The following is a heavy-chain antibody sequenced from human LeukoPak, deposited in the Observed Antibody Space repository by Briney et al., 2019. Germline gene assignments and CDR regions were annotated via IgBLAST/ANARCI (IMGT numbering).Heavy chain of an antibody. Sequence: SVKVSCKASGGTFISYAISWVRQAPGQGLEWMGGIIPIFGTANYAQKFQGRVTITAAKSTSTTCMELSSLRSEDTAVYYCARGGITGTPHGYWGQGTLVTVSS. CDR1: GGTFISYA. CDR2: IIPIFGTA. J-gene: IGHJ4*02. D-gene: IGHD1-20*01. V-gene: IGHV1-69*06. CDR3: ARGGITGTPHGY.